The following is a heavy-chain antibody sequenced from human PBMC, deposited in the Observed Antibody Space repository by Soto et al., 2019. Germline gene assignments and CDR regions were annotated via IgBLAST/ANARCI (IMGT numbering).Heavy chain of an antibody. CDR3: VTGDHADH. Sequence: EVQLVESGGAVVQPGESLRLSCAASGITTSNYWMGWVRKAPGKGLDWVAALNQDGSEKYYGDSLRGRFTISRDNAINSLYLQMSSLRAEDTAVYFCVTGDHADHWGQGTLVTVSS. CDR2: LNQDGSEK. CDR1: GITTSNYW. V-gene: IGHV3-7*03. J-gene: IGHJ4*02. D-gene: IGHD3-10*01.